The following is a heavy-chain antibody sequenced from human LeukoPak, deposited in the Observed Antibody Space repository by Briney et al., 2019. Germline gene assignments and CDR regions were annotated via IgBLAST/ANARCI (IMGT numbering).Heavy chain of an antibody. CDR1: GFTFSSYS. CDR2: ISSSSSYI. V-gene: IGHV3-21*01. CDR3: ARTLNYDFWSGSAWFDP. J-gene: IGHJ5*02. Sequence: GGSLRLSCAASGFTFSSYSMNWVRQAPGKGLEWVSSISSSSSYIYYADSVKGRFTISRDNAKNSLYLQMNSLRAEDTAVYYCARTLNYDFWSGSAWFDPWGQGTLVTVSS. D-gene: IGHD3-3*01.